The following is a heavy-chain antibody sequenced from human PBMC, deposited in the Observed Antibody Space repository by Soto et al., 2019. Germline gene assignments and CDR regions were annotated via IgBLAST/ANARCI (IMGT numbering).Heavy chain of an antibody. Sequence: PXETQSLTGVVCGGSISSGGYYWRWIRQHPGKGLEWIGYIYYSGITYYNPSLKSRVTISVDTSKNQFSLKLSSVTAEDTAVYYCATDLDCSSTRCSTGRWFDPWGQGALVNVYS. CDR1: GGSISSGGYY. CDR3: ATDLDCSSTRCSTGRWFDP. V-gene: IGHV4-31*02. D-gene: IGHD2-2*01. CDR2: IYYSGIT. J-gene: IGHJ5*02.